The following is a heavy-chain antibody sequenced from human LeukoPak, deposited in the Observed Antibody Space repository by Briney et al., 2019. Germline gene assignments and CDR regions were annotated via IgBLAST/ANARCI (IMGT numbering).Heavy chain of an antibody. Sequence: PGGSLRLSCAASGFNFRQAWMSWVRQAPGKGLEWVSYISSSSSTIYYADSVEGRFTISRDNAKNSLYLQMNSLRAEDTAVYYCARSGGTVGAFDIWGQGTMVTVSS. CDR1: GFNFRQAW. CDR2: ISSSSSTI. CDR3: ARSGGTVGAFDI. V-gene: IGHV3-48*01. J-gene: IGHJ3*02. D-gene: IGHD3-10*01.